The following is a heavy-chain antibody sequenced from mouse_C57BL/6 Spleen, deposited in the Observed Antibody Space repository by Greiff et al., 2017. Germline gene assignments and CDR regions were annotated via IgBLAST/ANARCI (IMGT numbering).Heavy chain of an antibody. CDR2: IDPNSGST. V-gene: IGHV1-72*01. J-gene: IGHJ4*01. D-gene: IGHD2-4*01. CDR3: ARSEIYYDYDVAYYYAMDY. CDR1: GYTFTSYW. Sequence: VQLQQPGAELVKPGASVKLSCKASGYTFTSYWMHWVKQRPGRGLEWIGRIDPNSGSTKYNEKFKSKATLTVDKPSSTAYMQLSSLTSEDSAVYYCARSEIYYDYDVAYYYAMDYWGQGTSVTVSS.